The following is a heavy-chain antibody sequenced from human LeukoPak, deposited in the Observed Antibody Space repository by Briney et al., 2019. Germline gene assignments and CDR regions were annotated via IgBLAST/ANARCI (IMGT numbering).Heavy chain of an antibody. CDR2: ISYDGSNK. Sequence: GGSLRLSCAASGFTFSSYGMHWVRQAPGKGLEWVAVISYDGSNKYYADSVKGRFTISRDNSKNTLYLQMNSLRAEDTAVYYCAKDGPRYGDYVPGYWGQGTLVTVSS. CDR1: GFTFSSYG. D-gene: IGHD4-17*01. CDR3: AKDGPRYGDYVPGY. J-gene: IGHJ4*02. V-gene: IGHV3-30*18.